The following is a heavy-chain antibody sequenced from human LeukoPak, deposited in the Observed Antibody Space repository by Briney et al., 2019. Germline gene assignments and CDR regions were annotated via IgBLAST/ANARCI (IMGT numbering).Heavy chain of an antibody. V-gene: IGHV1-3*01. CDR2: INAGNGNT. J-gene: IGHJ3*02. CDR1: GYTFTSYG. CDR3: ARDVMYSSGWYGAFDI. D-gene: IGHD6-19*01. Sequence: ASVKVSCKASGYTFTSYGISWVRQAPGQGLEWMGWINAGNGNTKYSQKFQGRVTITRDTSASTAYMELSSLRSEDTAVYYCARDVMYSSGWYGAFDIWGQGTTVTVSS.